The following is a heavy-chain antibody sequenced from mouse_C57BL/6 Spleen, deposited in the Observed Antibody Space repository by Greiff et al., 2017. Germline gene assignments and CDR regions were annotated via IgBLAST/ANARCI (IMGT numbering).Heavy chain of an antibody. J-gene: IGHJ1*03. CDR2: ISSGSSTI. D-gene: IGHD1-1*01. CDR1: GFTFSDYG. CDR3: ANSYGSSLYWYFDV. V-gene: IGHV5-17*01. Sequence: EVMLVESGGGLVKPGGSLKLSCAASGFTFSDYGMHWVRQAPEKGLEWVAYISSGSSTIYYADTVKGRFTISRDNAKNTLFLQMTSLRSEDTAMYYCANSYGSSLYWYFDVWGTGTTVTVSS.